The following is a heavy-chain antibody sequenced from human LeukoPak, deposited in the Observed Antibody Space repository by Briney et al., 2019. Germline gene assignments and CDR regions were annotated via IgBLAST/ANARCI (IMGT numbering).Heavy chain of an antibody. V-gene: IGHV4-39*01. J-gene: IGHJ4*02. Sequence: SETLSLTCTVSGGSISSSSYYWGWIRQPPGKGLEWIGSIYYSGSTYYNPSLKSRVTISVDTSKNQFSLKLSSVTAADTAVYYYALSVKEQWPPYFDYWGQGTLVTVSS. CDR3: ALSVKEQWPPYFDY. CDR2: IYYSGST. CDR1: GGSISSSSYY. D-gene: IGHD6-19*01.